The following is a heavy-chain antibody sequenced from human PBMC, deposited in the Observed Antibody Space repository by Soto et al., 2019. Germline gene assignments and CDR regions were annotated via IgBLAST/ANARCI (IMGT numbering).Heavy chain of an antibody. CDR1: GFNFDDYY. J-gene: IGHJ2*01. D-gene: IGHD1-26*01. CDR2: VSSTGGYT. V-gene: IGHV3-11*06. CDR3: ARLRVGVNWYFDL. Sequence: QMQLVESGGDLVKPGGSLRLSCTASGFNFDDYYMSWVRQAPGKGLEWVSFVSSTGGYTKYSDSVGGRFTVSRDNGKNSLHLQLNSLRVEDTAVYYCARLRVGVNWYFDLWGRGTLVTVSS.